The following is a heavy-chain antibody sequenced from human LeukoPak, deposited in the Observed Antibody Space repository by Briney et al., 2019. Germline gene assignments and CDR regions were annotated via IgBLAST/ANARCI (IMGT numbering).Heavy chain of an antibody. J-gene: IGHJ4*02. CDR1: GGSFSGYY. D-gene: IGHD3-22*01. CDR3: ARGAPRGYYYDSSGSKPFDY. CDR2: INHSGST. Sequence: PSETLSLTCAVSGGSFSGYYWSWIRQPPGKGLEWIGEINHSGSTNYNPSLKSRVTILVDTSKNQFSLKLSSVTAADTAVYYCARGAPRGYYYDSSGSKPFDYWGQGTLVTVSS. V-gene: IGHV4-34*01.